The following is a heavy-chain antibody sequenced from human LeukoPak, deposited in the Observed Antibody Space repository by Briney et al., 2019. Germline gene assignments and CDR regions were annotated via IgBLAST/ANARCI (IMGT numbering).Heavy chain of an antibody. V-gene: IGHV3-11*01. Sequence: PGGSLRLSCAASGFTFSDYTMNWVRQAPGKGLGWVSYISYSGNTVYYAESVKGRSTISRDNAKRSVYLQVNSLRAEDTAVYYCARGRWELHDAFDIWGQGTMVTVSS. CDR1: GFTFSDYT. CDR2: ISYSGNTV. D-gene: IGHD4-23*01. J-gene: IGHJ3*02. CDR3: ARGRWELHDAFDI.